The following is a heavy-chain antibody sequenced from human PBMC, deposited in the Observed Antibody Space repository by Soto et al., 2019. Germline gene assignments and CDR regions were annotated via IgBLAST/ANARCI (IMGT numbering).Heavy chain of an antibody. Sequence: ASVKVSCKASGYSFTNNDVSWVRQATGQGLEWMGWINPNSGDTNYAQKFQGRVTMTRDTSISTAYMDLSRLRSDDTAVYFCARVGNEYSSGWPLGYWGQGTLVTVSS. J-gene: IGHJ1*01. CDR3: ARVGNEYSSGWPLGY. D-gene: IGHD6-19*01. CDR2: INPNSGDT. V-gene: IGHV1-2*02. CDR1: GYSFTNND.